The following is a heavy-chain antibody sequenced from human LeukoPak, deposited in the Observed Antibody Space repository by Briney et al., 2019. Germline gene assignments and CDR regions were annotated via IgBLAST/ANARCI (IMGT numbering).Heavy chain of an antibody. CDR3: ARDKVGWLRFNGFSWFDP. Sequence: GGSLRLSCAASGFTFSSYSMNWVRQAPGRGLEWVSSISSSSSYIYYADAVKGRFTISRDNAMNSLYLQMNSLRAEDTAVYYCARDKVGWLRFNGFSWFDPWGQGTLVTVSS. D-gene: IGHD5-12*01. J-gene: IGHJ5*02. CDR1: GFTFSSYS. CDR2: ISSSSSYI. V-gene: IGHV3-21*01.